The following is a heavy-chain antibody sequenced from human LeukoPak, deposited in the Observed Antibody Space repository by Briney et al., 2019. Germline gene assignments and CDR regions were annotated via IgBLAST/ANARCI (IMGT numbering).Heavy chain of an antibody. D-gene: IGHD3-10*01. CDR1: GDSIRTYY. J-gene: IGHJ3*02. CDR2: IFYSGGT. V-gene: IGHV4-59*04. CDR3: AKSNGYGLVDI. Sequence: SETLSLTCSVSGDSIRTYYWSWIRQTPGKGLEWIGNIFYSGGTYYSPSLTSRVTISLDTSRNQFSLKLNSVTAADTAVYYCAKSNGYGLVDIWGQGTMVTVSS.